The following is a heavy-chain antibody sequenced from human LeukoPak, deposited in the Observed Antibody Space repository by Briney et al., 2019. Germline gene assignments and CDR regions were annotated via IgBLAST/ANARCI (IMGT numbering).Heavy chain of an antibody. D-gene: IGHD6-13*01. CDR2: IKQDGSEK. CDR3: ARDDGAAAVDY. CDR1: GFTFSSYA. J-gene: IGHJ4*02. V-gene: IGHV3-7*01. Sequence: GGSLRLSCAASGFTFSSYAMHWVRQAPGKGLEWVANIKQDGSEKYYVDSVKGRFTISRDNAKNSLYLQMNSLRAEDTAVYYCARDDGAAAVDYWGQGTLVTVSS.